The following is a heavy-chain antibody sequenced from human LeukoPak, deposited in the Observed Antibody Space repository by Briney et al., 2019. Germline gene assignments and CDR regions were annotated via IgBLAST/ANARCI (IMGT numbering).Heavy chain of an antibody. Sequence: SETLSLTCTVSGGSISSYYWSWIRQPPGKGLEWIGYIYYSGSTNYNPSLKSRVTISVDTSKNQFSLKLSSVTAADTAVYYCARAGSSSRYTWFDPWGQGTLVTVSS. D-gene: IGHD6-13*01. CDR1: GGSISSYY. J-gene: IGHJ5*02. CDR3: ARAGSSSRYTWFDP. V-gene: IGHV4-59*01. CDR2: IYYSGST.